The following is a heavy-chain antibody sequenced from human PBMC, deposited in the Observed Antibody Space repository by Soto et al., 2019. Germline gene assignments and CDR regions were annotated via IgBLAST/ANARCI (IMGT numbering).Heavy chain of an antibody. J-gene: IGHJ5*02. D-gene: IGHD2-2*01. V-gene: IGHV3-33*01. CDR3: ARDALYCSSTSCYEGSYDWFDP. CDR2: IWYDGSNK. Sequence: QVQLVESGGGVVQPGRSLRLSCAASGFTFSSYGMHWVRQAPGKGLEWVAVIWYDGSNKYYADSVKGRFTISRDNSKNMLYLQMNSLRSEDTAVYYCARDALYCSSTSCYEGSYDWFDPWGQGTLVTVSS. CDR1: GFTFSSYG.